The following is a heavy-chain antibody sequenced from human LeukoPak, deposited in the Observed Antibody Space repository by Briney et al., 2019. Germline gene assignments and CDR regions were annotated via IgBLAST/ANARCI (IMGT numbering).Heavy chain of an antibody. CDR1: GFTFSSYW. Sequence: PGGSLRLSCAASGFTFSSYWMHWVRPAPGKGLVWVSRINSDESSTTYADSVKGRFTISRDNAKNTLYLQMNSLRAEDTAVYYCARVKGELNFDYWGQGTLVTVSS. V-gene: IGHV3-74*01. J-gene: IGHJ4*02. D-gene: IGHD1-26*01. CDR3: ARVKGELNFDY. CDR2: INSDESST.